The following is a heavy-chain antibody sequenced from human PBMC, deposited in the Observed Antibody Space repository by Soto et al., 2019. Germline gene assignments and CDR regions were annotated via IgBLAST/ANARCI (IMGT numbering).Heavy chain of an antibody. D-gene: IGHD2-2*01. Sequence: ASVKVSCKVSGYTLTELSMHWVRQAPGKGLEWMGGFDPEDGETIYAQKFQGRVTMTEDTSTDTAYMELSSLRSEDTAVYYCATGVAEYCSSTSCYVFDYWGQGTLVTVSS. CDR1: GYTLTELS. V-gene: IGHV1-24*01. CDR3: ATGVAEYCSSTSCYVFDY. CDR2: FDPEDGET. J-gene: IGHJ4*02.